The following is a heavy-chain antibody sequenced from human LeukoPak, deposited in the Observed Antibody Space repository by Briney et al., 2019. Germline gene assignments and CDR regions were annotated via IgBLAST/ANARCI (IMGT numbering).Heavy chain of an antibody. CDR3: ARADYSNYRWFDP. D-gene: IGHD4-11*01. V-gene: IGHV4-61*02. J-gene: IGHJ5*02. CDR2: IYTRGST. Sequence: SQTLSLTCTVSGGSISSGRYYWSWIRQPAGKGLEWIGRIYTRGSTNYNPSLKSRVTISVDTSKNQFSLKLSSVTAADTAVYYCARADYSNYRWFDPWGQGTLVTVSS. CDR1: GGSISSGRYY.